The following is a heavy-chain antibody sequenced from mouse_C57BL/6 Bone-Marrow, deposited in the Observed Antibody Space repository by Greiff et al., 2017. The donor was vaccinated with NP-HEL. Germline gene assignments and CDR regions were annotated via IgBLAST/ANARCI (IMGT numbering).Heavy chain of an antibody. CDR2: IDPENGDT. CDR3: TTAFITTVVAH. Sequence: VQLKQSGAELVRPGASVKLSCTASGFNIKDDYMHWVKQRPEQGLEWIGWIDPENGDTEYASKFQGKATITADTSSNTAYLQLSSLTSEDTAVYYCTTAFITTVVAHWGQGTTLTVSS. D-gene: IGHD1-1*01. J-gene: IGHJ2*01. CDR1: GFNIKDDY. V-gene: IGHV14-4*01.